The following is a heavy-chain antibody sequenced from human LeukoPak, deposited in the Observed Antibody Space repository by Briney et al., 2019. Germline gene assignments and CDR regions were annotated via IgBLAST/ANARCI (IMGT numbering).Heavy chain of an antibody. Sequence: GGSLRLYCADSGFTVRDYWVTWVRQTPGKGLEFVANINRDGSVKNYVDSVKGRFTISRDNAKNSLYLQMTSLRVDDMAIYYCARDPGFSSFDYWGQGTLVTVSS. CDR2: INRDGSVK. J-gene: IGHJ4*02. CDR3: ARDPGFSSFDY. D-gene: IGHD3-3*02. CDR1: GFTVRDYW. V-gene: IGHV3-7*01.